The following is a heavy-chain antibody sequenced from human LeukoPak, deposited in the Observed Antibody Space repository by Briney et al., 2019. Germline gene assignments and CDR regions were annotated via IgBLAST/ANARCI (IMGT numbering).Heavy chain of an antibody. V-gene: IGHV3-23*01. CDR1: GFTFSSYA. D-gene: IGHD6-13*01. Sequence: GGSLRLSCAASGFTFSSYAMSWVRQAPGEGLEWVSAISGSGGSTYYADSVKGRFTISRDNSKNTLYLQMNSLRAEDTAVYYCAKGKLKQQLVTWGQGTLVTVSS. J-gene: IGHJ5*02. CDR2: ISGSGGST. CDR3: AKGKLKQQLVT.